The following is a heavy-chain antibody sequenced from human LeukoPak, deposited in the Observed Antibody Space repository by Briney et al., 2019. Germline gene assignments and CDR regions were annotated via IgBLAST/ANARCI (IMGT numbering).Heavy chain of an antibody. D-gene: IGHD2-2*01. CDR3: ASSKNRYCSSTSCLDV. Sequence: ASGKVFCKASGYTFTSYGISWVRQAPGQGLEWMGWISAYNGNTNYAQKLQGRVTMTTDTSTSTAYMELRSLRSDDTAVYYCASSKNRYCSSTSCLDVWGKGTTVTVSS. V-gene: IGHV1-18*01. J-gene: IGHJ6*04. CDR1: GYTFTSYG. CDR2: ISAYNGNT.